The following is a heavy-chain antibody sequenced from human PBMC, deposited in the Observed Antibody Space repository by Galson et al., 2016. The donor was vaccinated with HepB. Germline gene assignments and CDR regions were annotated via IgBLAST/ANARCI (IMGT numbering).Heavy chain of an antibody. J-gene: IGHJ1*01. V-gene: IGHV3-74*01. CDR3: AVYSFPIAAAGPARSLQH. Sequence: SLRLSCAASGFTFSSSWMHWVRQAPGKGLVWVSRINSDGSSTNYADSVKGRFTISSDNAKNTLYLQMNSLRAEDTAVYYSAVYSFPIAAAGPARSLQHWGQGALVTVSS. CDR2: INSDGSST. CDR1: GFTFSSSW. D-gene: IGHD6-13*01.